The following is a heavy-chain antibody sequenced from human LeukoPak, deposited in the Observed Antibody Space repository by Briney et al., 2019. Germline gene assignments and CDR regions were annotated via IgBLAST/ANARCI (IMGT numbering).Heavy chain of an antibody. CDR3: ARDAGVGTTYFDY. D-gene: IGHD3-3*01. CDR1: GYSISSGYY. Sequence: SETLSLTCTVSGYSISSGYYWGWIRQPPGKGLEWIGSIYHSGSTYYNPSLKSRVTISVDTSKNQFSLKLTSVTAADTAVYYCARDAGVGTTYFDYWGQGTLVTVSS. CDR2: IYHSGST. J-gene: IGHJ4*02. V-gene: IGHV4-38-2*02.